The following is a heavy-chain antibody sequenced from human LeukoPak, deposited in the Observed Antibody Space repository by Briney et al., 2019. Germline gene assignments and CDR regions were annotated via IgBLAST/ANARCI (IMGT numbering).Heavy chain of an antibody. D-gene: IGHD6-6*01. CDR3: VREYSSSSGRAFDI. J-gene: IGHJ3*02. CDR2: ISSSSSAT. Sequence: GGSLRLSCVASGFTFSSYSMNWVRQGPGKGLEWVSYISSSSSATHYADSVKGRFTISRDNAKNSLYLQMNSLRAEDTAVYYCVREYSSSSGRAFDIWGLGTMATVSS. CDR1: GFTFSSYS. V-gene: IGHV3-48*01.